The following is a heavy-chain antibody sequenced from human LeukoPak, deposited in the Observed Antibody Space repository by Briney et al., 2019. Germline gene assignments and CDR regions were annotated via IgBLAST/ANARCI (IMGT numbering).Heavy chain of an antibody. V-gene: IGHV4-34*01. CDR2: INHSGST. CDR1: GGSFSGYY. J-gene: IGHJ3*02. D-gene: IGHD1-26*01. CDR3: ASLGASIVGAPMAAFDI. Sequence: SETLSLTCAVYGGSFSGYYWSWIRQPPGKGLEWIGEINHSGSTNYNPSLKSRVTISVDTSKNQFSLKLSSVTAADTAVYYCASLGASIVGAPMAAFDIWGQGTMVTVSS.